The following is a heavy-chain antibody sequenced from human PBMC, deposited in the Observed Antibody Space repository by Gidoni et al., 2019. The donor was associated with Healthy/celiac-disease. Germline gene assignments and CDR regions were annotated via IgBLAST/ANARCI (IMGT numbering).Heavy chain of an antibody. CDR1: VGPFSSYT. D-gene: IGHD3-10*01. J-gene: IGHJ4*02. CDR2: IIPIRGIA. Sequence: QVQLVQSGAEVKKPGSSVKVSCKASVGPFSSYTISWVRQAPGQGLEWMGRIIPIRGIANYAQKFQGRVTITADKSTSTAYMELSSLRSEDTAVYYCARGGGYGSGKFDYWGQGTLVTVSS. V-gene: IGHV1-69*02. CDR3: ARGGGYGSGKFDY.